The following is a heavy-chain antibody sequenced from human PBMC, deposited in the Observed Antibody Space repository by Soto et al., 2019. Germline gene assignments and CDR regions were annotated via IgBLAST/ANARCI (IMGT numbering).Heavy chain of an antibody. CDR1: GFTVSTYD. J-gene: IGHJ4*02. D-gene: IGHD5-12*01. Sequence: QLVESGGGLFQAGGSTRLSCLVSGFTVSTYDMAWVRQAPGKGLEWASVIQSGGATYYPDPAQGRFTISRDNSKNTVYLQMSSLRMEDAGVYSCVRVLYDSGVVDFWGQGSLITVS. V-gene: IGHV3-53*01. CDR2: IQSGGAT. CDR3: VRVLYDSGVVDF.